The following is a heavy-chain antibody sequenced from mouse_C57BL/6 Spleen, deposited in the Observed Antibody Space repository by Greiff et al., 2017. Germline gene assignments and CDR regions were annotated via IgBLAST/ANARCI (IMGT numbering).Heavy chain of an antibody. CDR2: ILPGSGST. J-gene: IGHJ2*01. D-gene: IGHD1-1*01. CDR1: GYTFTGYW. V-gene: IGHV1-9*01. CDR3: SRGGNYYYGSSLYYFDY. Sequence: QVQLKESGAELMKPGASVKLSCKATGYTFTGYWIEWVKQRPGHGLEWIGEILPGSGSTNYNEKLKGKATFTADTSSNTAYMQLSSLTTADAAIYYCSRGGNYYYGSSLYYFDYWGQGTTLTVSS.